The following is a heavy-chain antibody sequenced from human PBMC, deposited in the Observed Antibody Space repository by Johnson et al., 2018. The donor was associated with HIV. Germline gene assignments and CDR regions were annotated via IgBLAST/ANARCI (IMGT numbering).Heavy chain of an antibody. CDR1: GYSVTGYN. CDR3: ARSPETGDRLWRAFDI. J-gene: IGHJ3*02. V-gene: IGHV3-66*01. CDR2: IYTGSDST. Sequence: VQLVESGGGLVQPGGSLRLSCAVSGYSVTGYNMNWVRQAPVKGLEWVSVIYTGSDSTSYTDSVQDRFTISRDSSKNAVYLQMNSLRAEDTAVYYCARSPETGDRLWRAFDIWGHGTMVTVSS. D-gene: IGHD4-17*01.